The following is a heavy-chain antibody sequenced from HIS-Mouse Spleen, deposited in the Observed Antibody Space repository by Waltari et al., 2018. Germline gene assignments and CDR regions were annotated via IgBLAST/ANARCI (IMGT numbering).Heavy chain of an antibody. V-gene: IGHV4-39*07. Sequence: QLQLQESGPGLVKPSETLSLTCTVSGGSLRSSGYYWGWIRPPPGKGLEWIGSIYYSGSTYYNPSLKSRVTISVDTSKNQFSLKLSSVTAADTAVYYCAREIPYSSSWYDWYFDLWGRGTLVTVSS. CDR2: IYYSGST. J-gene: IGHJ2*01. CDR3: AREIPYSSSWYDWYFDL. D-gene: IGHD6-13*01. CDR1: GGSLRSSGYY.